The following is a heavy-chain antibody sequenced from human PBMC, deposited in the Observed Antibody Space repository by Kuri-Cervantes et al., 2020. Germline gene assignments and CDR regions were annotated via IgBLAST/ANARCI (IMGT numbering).Heavy chain of an antibody. D-gene: IGHD4-23*01. Sequence: SETLSLTCTVSGGSISSYYWSWIRQPPGKGLEWIGYIYYSGSTNYNPSLKSRVTISVDTSKNQFSLKLSSVTAADTAVYYCAGGRPIYGGNSVDYWGQGTLVTVSS. CDR1: GGSISSYY. CDR3: AGGRPIYGGNSVDY. J-gene: IGHJ4*02. V-gene: IGHV4-59*01. CDR2: IYYSGST.